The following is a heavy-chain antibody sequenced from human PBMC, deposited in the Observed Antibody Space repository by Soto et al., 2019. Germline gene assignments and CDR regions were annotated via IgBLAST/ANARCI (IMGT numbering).Heavy chain of an antibody. Sequence: EVQLVESGGGLIQPGGSLRLSCAASGFTVSSNYMSWVRQAPGKGLEWVSVIYSGGSTYYADSVKGRFTISRDNAKNSLYLQMNSLRAEDTAVYYCARVPPGHYFDYWGQGTLVTVSS. V-gene: IGHV3-53*01. CDR3: ARVPPGHYFDY. CDR2: IYSGGST. D-gene: IGHD3-10*01. CDR1: GFTVSSNY. J-gene: IGHJ4*02.